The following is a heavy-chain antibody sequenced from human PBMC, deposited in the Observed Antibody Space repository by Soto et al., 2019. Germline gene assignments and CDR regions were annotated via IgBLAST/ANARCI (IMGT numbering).Heavy chain of an antibody. D-gene: IGHD3-10*01. CDR1: GFTVSSNY. J-gene: IGHJ3*02. V-gene: IGHV3-66*01. Sequence: GGSLRLSCAASGFTVSSNYMSWVRQAPGKGLEWVSVIYSGGSTYYADSVKGRFTISRDNSKNTLYLQMNSLRAEDTAVYYCARDTYYYGSGSYYAPAFDIWGQGTMVTVSS. CDR3: ARDTYYYGSGSYYAPAFDI. CDR2: IYSGGST.